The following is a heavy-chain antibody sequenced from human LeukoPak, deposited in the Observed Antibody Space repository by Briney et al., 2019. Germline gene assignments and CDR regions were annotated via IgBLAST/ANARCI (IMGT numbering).Heavy chain of an antibody. J-gene: IGHJ4*02. Sequence: SETPSLTCSVSGGSISGYYWSWMRQPPGKGLEWIGYIYYTGSTNYNPSLKSRVTISVDTSMNQFSLKLSSVTAADTAVYYCARISSSAPYFDYWGQGSLVTVS. V-gene: IGHV4-59*08. CDR3: ARISSSAPYFDY. D-gene: IGHD6-6*01. CDR2: IYYTGST. CDR1: GGSISGYY.